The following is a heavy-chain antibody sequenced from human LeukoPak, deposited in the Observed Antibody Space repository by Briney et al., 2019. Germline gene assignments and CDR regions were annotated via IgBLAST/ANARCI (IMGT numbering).Heavy chain of an antibody. J-gene: IGHJ5*02. D-gene: IGHD3-3*01. V-gene: IGHV4-34*01. Sequence: SETLSLTCAVYGGSFSGYYWSWIRQPPGKGLEWIGEINHSGSTNYNPSHKSRVTISVDTSKNQFSLKLSSVTAADTAVYYCARGRMTIFGVVIIRYNWFDPWGQGTLVTVSS. CDR2: INHSGST. CDR3: ARGRMTIFGVVIIRYNWFDP. CDR1: GGSFSGYY.